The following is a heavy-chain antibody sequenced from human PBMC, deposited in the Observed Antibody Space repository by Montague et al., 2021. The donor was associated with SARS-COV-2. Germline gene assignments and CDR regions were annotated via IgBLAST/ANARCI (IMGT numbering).Heavy chain of an antibody. CDR2: VYHTGNT. CDR1: SDSINNYY. CDR3: ARGRIEVSMIVVVLTGASYYIDV. Sequence: SETLSLTCTVSSDSINNYYWSWIRQPPGKGPEWIAYVYHTGNTNYNPSLKSRVTISVDTSKNQFSLTLHSVTAADTAVYYCARGRIEVSMIVVVLTGASYYIDVWGKGTTVTVSS. J-gene: IGHJ6*03. D-gene: IGHD3-22*01. V-gene: IGHV4-59*12.